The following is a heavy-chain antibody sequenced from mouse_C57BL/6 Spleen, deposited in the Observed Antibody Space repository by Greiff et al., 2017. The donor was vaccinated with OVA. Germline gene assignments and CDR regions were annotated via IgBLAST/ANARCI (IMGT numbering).Heavy chain of an antibody. J-gene: IGHJ1*03. CDR2: IYPRSGNT. D-gene: IGHD3-1*01. V-gene: IGHV1-81*01. CDR1: GYTFTSYG. Sequence: QVQLQQSGAELARPGASVKLSCKASGYTFTSYGISWVKQRTGQGLEWIGEIYPRSGNTYYNEKFKGKATLTADKSSSTAYMELRSLTSEDSAVDFCARHGHGGYFDVWGTGTTVTVSS. CDR3: ARHGHGGYFDV.